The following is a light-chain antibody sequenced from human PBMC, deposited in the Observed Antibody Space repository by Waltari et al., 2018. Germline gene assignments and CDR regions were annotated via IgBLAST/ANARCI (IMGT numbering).Light chain of an antibody. J-gene: IGKJ1*01. V-gene: IGKV3-20*01. CDR2: GAS. Sequence: EIVLTQSPGTLSLSPGESATLSCRASQSVSSSYLAWYQQKPGQAPRLLIYGASSRATGIPDRFSGSGSGTDFTLTISRLEPEDFAVYYCQQYGSSPGGTFGQGTKVEIK. CDR1: QSVSSSY. CDR3: QQYGSSPGGT.